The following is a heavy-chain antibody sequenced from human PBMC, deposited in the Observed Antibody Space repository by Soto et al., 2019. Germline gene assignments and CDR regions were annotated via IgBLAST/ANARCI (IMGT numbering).Heavy chain of an antibody. V-gene: IGHV5-51*01. CDR2: IYPGDSGT. Sequence: PGESLKISRKGSGYSFTSYWIGCVRQMPGKGLEWMVIIYPGDSGTRYSPSFQGQVTISADKTMSTAYLQRSSLKASDTAMYYCARLGRPYYYGMYGRGQGTTVPVAS. CDR1: GYSFTSYW. J-gene: IGHJ6*02. CDR3: ARLGRPYYYGMYG.